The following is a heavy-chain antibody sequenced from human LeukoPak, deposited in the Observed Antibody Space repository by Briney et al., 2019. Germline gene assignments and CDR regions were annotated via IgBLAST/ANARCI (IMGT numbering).Heavy chain of an antibody. D-gene: IGHD3-10*01. CDR3: ARGGTMVRDPFDY. CDR2: INPNSGGT. V-gene: IGHV1-2*02. CDR1: GYTFTSYY. Sequence: ASVKVSCMASGYTFTSYYMHWVRQAPGQGLEWMGWINPNSGGTNYAQKFQGRVTMTRDTSISTAYMELSSLRSEDTAVYYCARGGTMVRDPFDYWGQGTLVTVSS. J-gene: IGHJ4*02.